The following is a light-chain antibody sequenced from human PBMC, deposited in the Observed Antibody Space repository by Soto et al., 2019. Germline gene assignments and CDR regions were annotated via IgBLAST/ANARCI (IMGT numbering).Light chain of an antibody. CDR2: DDS. J-gene: IGLJ3*02. V-gene: IGLV3-21*02. CDR3: QVWDSSSDHPGV. Sequence: SYELTQPPSVSVAPGQTARISCGGDNIGSKTVHWYQQKPGQAPVLVVYDDSDRPSGIPERFSGSNSGNTATLTITGVEAGDEADYYCQVWDSSSDHPGVFGGGTKVTVL. CDR1: NIGSKT.